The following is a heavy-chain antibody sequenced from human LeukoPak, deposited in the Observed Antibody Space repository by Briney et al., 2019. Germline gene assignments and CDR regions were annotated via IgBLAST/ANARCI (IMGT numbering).Heavy chain of an antibody. J-gene: IGHJ4*02. CDR2: IYYSGST. D-gene: IGHD7-27*01. V-gene: IGHV4-30-4*08. Sequence: PSETLSLTCTVSGGSISSGDYYWRWLRQPPGTGLEWVGYIYYSGSTYYNPSLKSRVTISVDTSKNQFSLKLSSVTAADTAVYYCARGHFAGDLVKEEYYFDYWGQGTLVTVSS. CDR1: GGSISSGDYY. CDR3: ARGHFAGDLVKEEYYFDY.